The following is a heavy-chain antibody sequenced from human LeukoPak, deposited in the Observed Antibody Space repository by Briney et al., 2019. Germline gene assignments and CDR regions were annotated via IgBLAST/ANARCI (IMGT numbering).Heavy chain of an antibody. D-gene: IGHD3-16*02. CDR2: INHSGST. J-gene: IGHJ4*02. CDR1: GGSFSGYY. CDR3: ARVLGGVIVNPFDY. V-gene: IGHV4-34*01. Sequence: SETLSLTCAVYGGSFSGYYWSWIRQPPGKGLEWIGEINHSGSTNYNPSLKSRVTISVDTSKNQFSLKLRSVTAADTAVYYCARVLGGVIVNPFDYWGQGTLVTVSS.